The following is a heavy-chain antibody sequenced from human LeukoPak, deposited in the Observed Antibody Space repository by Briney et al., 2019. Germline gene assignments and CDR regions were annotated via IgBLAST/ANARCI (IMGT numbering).Heavy chain of an antibody. D-gene: IGHD1-26*01. J-gene: IGHJ4*02. Sequence: DSVRGRFTISRDSSKNTVYLQMNSLTAEDTAVYYCARGQIEGVQGDFWGQGTLVTVSS. V-gene: IGHV3-53*05. CDR3: ARGQIEGVQGDF.